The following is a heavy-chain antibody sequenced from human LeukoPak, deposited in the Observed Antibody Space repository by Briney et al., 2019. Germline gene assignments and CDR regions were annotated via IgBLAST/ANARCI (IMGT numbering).Heavy chain of an antibody. V-gene: IGHV3-9*01. Sequence: GGSLRLSCAASGFTFYDYAMHWVRQAPGKGLEWVSGISWNSGSIVYADSVKGRFTISRDNAKNSLYLQMNSLRAEDTAVYYCATYSSSNGREFQYWGQGTLVTVSS. CDR3: ATYSSSNGREFQY. J-gene: IGHJ1*01. CDR1: GFTFYDYA. D-gene: IGHD2-2*01. CDR2: ISWNSGSI.